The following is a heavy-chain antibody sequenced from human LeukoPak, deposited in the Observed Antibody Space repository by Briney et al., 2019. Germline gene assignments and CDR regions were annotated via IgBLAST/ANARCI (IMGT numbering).Heavy chain of an antibody. CDR2: IYPRNGST. Sequence: ASVKVSCKASGYTFTSNYIHWVRQAPGQGLEWMGMIYPRNGSTSYAQKFQGRVTVTRDTSTSTVHMELSGLRSEDTAVYYCARDQEAFDYWGQGTLVTVSS. CDR3: ARDQEAFDY. V-gene: IGHV1-46*01. CDR1: GYTFTSNY. J-gene: IGHJ4*02.